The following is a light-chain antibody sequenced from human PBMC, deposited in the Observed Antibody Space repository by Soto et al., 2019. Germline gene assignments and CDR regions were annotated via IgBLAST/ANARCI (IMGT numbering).Light chain of an antibody. Sequence: QSVLTQPPSVSGAPGQTVTISCTGSSSNIGAPYDVHWYQHLPGTAPKLLIYGNSNRPSGVPDRFSGSKSGTSASLAITGLQAEDEAQYYCQSYDSSLSGSVFGGGTKVTVL. CDR3: QSYDSSLSGSV. V-gene: IGLV1-40*01. J-gene: IGLJ3*02. CDR1: SSNIGAPYD. CDR2: GNS.